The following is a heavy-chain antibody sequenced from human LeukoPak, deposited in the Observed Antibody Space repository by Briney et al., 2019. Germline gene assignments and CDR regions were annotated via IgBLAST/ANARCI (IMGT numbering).Heavy chain of an antibody. D-gene: IGHD3-10*01. V-gene: IGHV4-4*07. J-gene: IGHJ5*02. CDR1: GGSISSYY. Sequence: SETLSLTCTVSGGSISSYYWSWIRQPAGKGLEWIGRIYTSESTNYNPSLKSRVTMSVDTSKNRFSLKLSSVTAADTAVYYCARDDSLLNWFDPWGQGTLVTVSS. CDR2: IYTSEST. CDR3: ARDDSLLNWFDP.